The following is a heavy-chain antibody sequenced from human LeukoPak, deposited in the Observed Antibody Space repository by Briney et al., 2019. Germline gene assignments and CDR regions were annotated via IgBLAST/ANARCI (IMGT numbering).Heavy chain of an antibody. V-gene: IGHV3-30*18. CDR3: AKEYPGHSSAFDY. J-gene: IGHJ4*02. CDR2: ISYDGSNK. CDR1: GFTFSSYG. Sequence: PGGSLRLSCTASGFTFSSYGMHWVRQAPGKGLEWVAVISYDGSNKDYADSVKGRFTISRDNSENTLYLQMNSLRAEDMAIYYCAKEYPGHSSAFDYWGQGALVTVSS. D-gene: IGHD6-19*01.